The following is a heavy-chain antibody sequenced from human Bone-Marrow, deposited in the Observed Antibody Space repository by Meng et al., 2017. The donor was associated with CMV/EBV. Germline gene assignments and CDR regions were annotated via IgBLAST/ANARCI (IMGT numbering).Heavy chain of an antibody. J-gene: IGHJ6*02. CDR3: ARDPIYRAAAGYYYYYGMDV. CDR2: TFYSGST. Sequence: SETLSLTCTVSGGSIGHHYWSWIRQPPGKGLEWIGYTFYSGSTKYNPSLTSRVTISVDTSKNQFSLKLSSVTAADTAVYYCARDPIYRAAAGYYYYYGMDVWGQGTTVTVSS. D-gene: IGHD6-13*01. V-gene: IGHV4-59*11. CDR1: GGSIGHHY.